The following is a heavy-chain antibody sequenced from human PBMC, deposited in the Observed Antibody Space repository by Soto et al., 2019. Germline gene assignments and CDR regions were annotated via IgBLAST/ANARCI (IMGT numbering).Heavy chain of an antibody. CDR2: MSPDGSQE. V-gene: IGHV3-7*01. J-gene: IGHJ4*02. CDR3: ARFYN. Sequence: EVQVLESGGGLVQAGGSLRLSCVASGFTFSDYWMSWVRLTPGKGPEWVAHMSPDGSQESYVDSVKGRFTMSRDTAQNSLLLHMSRLSPEETAIYYCARFYNWGPGTQVTVSS. CDR1: GFTFSDYW.